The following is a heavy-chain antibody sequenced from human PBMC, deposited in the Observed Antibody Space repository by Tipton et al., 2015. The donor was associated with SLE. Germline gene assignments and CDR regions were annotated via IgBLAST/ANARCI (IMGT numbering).Heavy chain of an antibody. V-gene: IGHV4-59*08. D-gene: IGHD4-17*01. J-gene: IGHJ4*02. CDR1: GGSISSYY. Sequence: TLSLTCTVSGGSISSYYWSWIRQPAGKGLEWIGYIYYSGSTNYNPSLKSRVTISVDTSKNQFSLKLSSVTAADTAVYYCARGFSYGDWPYSDYWGQGTLVTVSS. CDR3: ARGFSYGDWPYSDY. CDR2: IYYSGST.